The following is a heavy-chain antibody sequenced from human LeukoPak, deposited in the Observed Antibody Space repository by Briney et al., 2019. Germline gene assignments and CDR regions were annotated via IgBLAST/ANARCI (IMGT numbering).Heavy chain of an antibody. D-gene: IGHD2-15*01. Sequence: GGSLRLSCAASGFTLSSYGMNWVRQAPGKGLEWVSYICSSGNTIYYADSVKGRFTISRDSAKNSLHLQMNSLRAEDTAVYYCARHDPQGCSCGSCYIDYWGQGTLVTVSS. J-gene: IGHJ4*02. V-gene: IGHV3-48*03. CDR2: ICSSGNTI. CDR3: ARHDPQGCSCGSCYIDY. CDR1: GFTLSSYG.